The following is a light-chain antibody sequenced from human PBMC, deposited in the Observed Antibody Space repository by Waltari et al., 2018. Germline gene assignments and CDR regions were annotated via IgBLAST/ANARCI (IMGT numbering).Light chain of an antibody. V-gene: IGKV2-28*01. CDR2: LAS. CDR3: MQGLQIPWT. Sequence: EIVMTHSPLSLPVTPGEPAPISCRSRQSLLHRNGNTYLECFLQRPGQSPQFLIFLASRRASGVPDRFSGYGSGTDFTLNISRVEAEDVGIYYCMQGLQIPWTFGQGTRADIK. J-gene: IGKJ1*01. CDR1: QSLLHRNGNTY.